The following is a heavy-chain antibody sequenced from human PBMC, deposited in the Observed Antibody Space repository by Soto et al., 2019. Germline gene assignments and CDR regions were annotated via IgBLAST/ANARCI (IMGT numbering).Heavy chain of an antibody. V-gene: IGHV5-51*01. D-gene: IGHD6-13*01. CDR2: IYPGDHET. CDR1: GYTFSNFW. J-gene: IGHJ4*02. CDR3: ARSPRSSPYFDY. Sequence: PGASLKISCQSSGYTFSNFWIGWVRQLPGKGLEWMGIIYPGDHETRYSQSFHGKVTISADRSINTAYLQWNSLEASDTAFYFCARSPRSSPYFDYWGQGALVTVSS.